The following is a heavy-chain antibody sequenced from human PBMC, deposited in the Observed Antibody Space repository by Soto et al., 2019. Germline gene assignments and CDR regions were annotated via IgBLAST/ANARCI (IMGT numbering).Heavy chain of an antibody. CDR1: RFTFSDSA. V-gene: IGHV3-23*01. CDR3: AKDTVSVSLYYFDY. CDR2: ISGSGGRT. J-gene: IGHJ4*02. Sequence: EVQLLESGGGLVQPGGSLRLSCEASRFTFSDSAMSWVRQAPGKGLEWVSGISGSGGRTDYADSVKGRFIISRDNSKNTLYLQMNSLRAEDTAVYYCAKDTVSVSLYYFDYWGQGTLVTVSS.